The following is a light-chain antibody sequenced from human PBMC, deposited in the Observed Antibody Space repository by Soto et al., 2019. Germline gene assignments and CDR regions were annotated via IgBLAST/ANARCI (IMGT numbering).Light chain of an antibody. CDR3: QAWDRSYVV. V-gene: IGLV3-1*01. CDR2: QDS. CDR1: KLGDKY. J-gene: IGLJ2*01. Sequence: SYELTQPPSVSVSPGQTASITCSGDKLGDKYACWCQQKPGQSPVLVIYQDSKRPSGIPERFSGSNSGNTATLTICGNQAMEEADYYCQAWDRSYVVFGGGTKLTVL.